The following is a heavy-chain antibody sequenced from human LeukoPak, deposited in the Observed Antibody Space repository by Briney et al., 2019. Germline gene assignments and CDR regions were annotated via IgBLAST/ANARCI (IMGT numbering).Heavy chain of an antibody. CDR2: FDPEDGET. CDR1: GYTLTELS. V-gene: IGHV1-24*01. J-gene: IGHJ5*02. D-gene: IGHD1-1*01. Sequence: ASVKVSCKVSGYTLTELSMHWVRQAPGKGLEWMGGFDPEDGETIYAQKFQGRVTMTEDTSTDTAYMELSSLRSDDTAVYYCAKSSAGITWFDPWGQGTLVTVSS. CDR3: AKSSAGITWFDP.